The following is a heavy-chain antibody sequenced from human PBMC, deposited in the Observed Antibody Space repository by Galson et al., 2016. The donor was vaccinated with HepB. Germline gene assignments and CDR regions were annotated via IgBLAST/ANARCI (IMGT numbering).Heavy chain of an antibody. CDR1: GASITSGHW. V-gene: IGHV4-4*02. D-gene: IGHD7-27*01. CDR3: ARELTGGRRGDFDY. CDR2: MSHTGGT. J-gene: IGHJ4*02. Sequence: SETLSLTCGVSGASITSGHWWSCVRQPPGKGLEWIGEMSHTGGTNYNPSLLSRLSMSLDTSKNQFSLKLTSVTVADTAVYYCARELTGGRRGDFDYWGQGTLVTVSS.